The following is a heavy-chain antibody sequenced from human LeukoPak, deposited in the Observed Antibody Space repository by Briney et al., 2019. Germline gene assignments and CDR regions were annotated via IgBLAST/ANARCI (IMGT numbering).Heavy chain of an antibody. J-gene: IGHJ4*02. CDR1: GFTFSSYS. Sequence: GGSLRLSCAASGFTFSSYSMNWVRQAPGRGLEWVSYISSSGSTIYSADSVKGRFTISRDNAKNSLYLQMNSLRAEDTAVYYCARDLRGYSYGRGPFDYWGQGTLVTVSS. CDR3: ARDLRGYSYGRGPFDY. CDR2: ISSSGSTI. V-gene: IGHV3-48*01. D-gene: IGHD5-18*01.